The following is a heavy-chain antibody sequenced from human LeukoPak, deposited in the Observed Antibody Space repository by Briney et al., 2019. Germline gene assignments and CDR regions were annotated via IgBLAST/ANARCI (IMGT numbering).Heavy chain of an antibody. J-gene: IGHJ4*02. CDR3: ASEAYCSGGRCYVQRVAS. D-gene: IGHD2-15*01. Sequence: ASVKVSFKASGYTFTAYYIHWVRQAPGQGLELMGGIDSKNGDTKYAQTFKSRFTITRDNSIGIAYMELSSLISDDTAVYYCASEAYCSGGRCYVQRVASWGQGTPVTVSS. V-gene: IGHV1-2*02. CDR1: GYTFTAYY. CDR2: IDSKNGDT.